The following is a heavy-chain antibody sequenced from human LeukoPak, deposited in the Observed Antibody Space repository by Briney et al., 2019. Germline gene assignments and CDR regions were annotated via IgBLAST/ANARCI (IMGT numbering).Heavy chain of an antibody. J-gene: IGHJ4*02. CDR3: AKDPLTMVQGVIISGFDY. D-gene: IGHD3-10*01. CDR1: GFTFSSYA. V-gene: IGHV3-23*01. CDR2: ISGSGGST. Sequence: GGSLRLSRAASGFTFSSYAMSWVRQAPGKGLEWVSAISGSGGSTYYADSVKGRFAISRDNSKNTLYLQMNSLRAEDTAVHYCAKDPLTMVQGVIISGFDYWGQGTLVTVSS.